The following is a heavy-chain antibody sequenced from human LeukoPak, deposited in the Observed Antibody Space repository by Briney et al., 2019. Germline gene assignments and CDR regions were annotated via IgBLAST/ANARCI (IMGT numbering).Heavy chain of an antibody. CDR2: ISSSGTTI. D-gene: IGHD6-19*01. CDR1: GFTFSDYY. J-gene: IGHJ6*04. Sequence: GGSLRLSCAASGFTFSDYYMSWIRQAPGKGLEWVSYISSSGTTIYYADSVKGRFTISRDNAKNSLYLQMNSLRAEDTAVYYCARYIAVAGYYYYGMDVWGKGTTVTVSS. V-gene: IGHV3-11*04. CDR3: ARYIAVAGYYYYGMDV.